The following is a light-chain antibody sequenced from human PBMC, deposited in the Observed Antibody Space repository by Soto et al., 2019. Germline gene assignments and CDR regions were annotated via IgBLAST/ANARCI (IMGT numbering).Light chain of an antibody. Sequence: QSVLTQAPSASGTPGQRVTISCSGSTSNIGTNYVYWYQQLPGTAPKLLIYRNTQRPSGVPDRFSGSKSGTSASLAISGLRSDDEADYYCAVCDDSLSGHWVFGEGTKLTV. V-gene: IGLV1-47*01. J-gene: IGLJ3*02. CDR3: AVCDDSLSGHWV. CDR2: RNT. CDR1: TSNIGTNY.